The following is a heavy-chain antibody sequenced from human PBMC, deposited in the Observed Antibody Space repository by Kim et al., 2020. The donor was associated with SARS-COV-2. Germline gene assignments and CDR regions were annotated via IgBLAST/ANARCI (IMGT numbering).Heavy chain of an antibody. CDR2: GST. Sequence: GSTYYTPSLKSRVTRSVDTSKNKFSLELSSVTAADTAVYYCARSVSSVDPWGQGTLVTVSS. D-gene: IGHD6-6*01. CDR3: ARSVSSVDP. J-gene: IGHJ5*02. V-gene: IGHV4-39*07.